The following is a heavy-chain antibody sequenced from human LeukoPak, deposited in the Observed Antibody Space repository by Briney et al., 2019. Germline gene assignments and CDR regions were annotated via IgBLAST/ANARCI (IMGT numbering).Heavy chain of an antibody. Sequence: GGSLRLSCAASGFTFSSYAMSWVRQAPGKGLEWVSAISGSGGRAYYADSVKGRFTISRDNSKNTLYLQMNSLRAEDTAVYYCAKDSFTIFGVVKSAFDIWGQGTMVTVSS. CDR2: ISGSGGRA. J-gene: IGHJ3*02. V-gene: IGHV3-23*01. CDR3: AKDSFTIFGVVKSAFDI. CDR1: GFTFSSYA. D-gene: IGHD3-3*01.